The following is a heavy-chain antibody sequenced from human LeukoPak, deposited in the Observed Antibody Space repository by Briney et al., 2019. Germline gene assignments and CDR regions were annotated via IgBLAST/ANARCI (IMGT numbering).Heavy chain of an antibody. CDR2: ISSSSSYI. V-gene: IGHV3-21*01. D-gene: IGHD2-8*02. J-gene: IGHJ5*02. CDR1: GFTFSSYS. CDR3: ARDYWSGGFDP. Sequence: GGSLRLSCAASGFTFSSYSMNWVHQAPGKGLEWVSSISSSSSYIYYADSVKGRFTISRDNAKNSLYLQMNSLRAEDTAVYYCARDYWSGGFDPWGQGTLVTVSS.